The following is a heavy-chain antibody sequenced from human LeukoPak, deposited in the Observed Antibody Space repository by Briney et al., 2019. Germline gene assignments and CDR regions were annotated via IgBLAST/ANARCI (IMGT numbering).Heavy chain of an antibody. Sequence: PGGSLTLSCAASGFTYSNYCMRCVRQAPGKGLEWVANIKQDGSEKYYVDSVKGRFTISRDNAKNSLYLQMNSLKSEDTAVYYCVTEVSGSFPTWGQGTLVTVSS. V-gene: IGHV3-7*03. J-gene: IGHJ4*02. CDR2: IKQDGSEK. CDR3: VTEVSGSFPT. CDR1: GFTYSNYC. D-gene: IGHD1-26*01.